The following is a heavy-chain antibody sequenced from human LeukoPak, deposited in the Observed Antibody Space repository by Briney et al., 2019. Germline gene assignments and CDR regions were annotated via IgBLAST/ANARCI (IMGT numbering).Heavy chain of an antibody. Sequence: GASVKVSCKASGYTFTSYAMNWVRQAPGQGLEWMGWINTNTGNPTYAQGFTGRFVFSLDTSVSTAYLQISSLKAEDTAVYYCARGIARYCSSTSCPPGYWGQGTLVTVSS. V-gene: IGHV7-4-1*02. CDR2: INTNTGNP. CDR3: ARGIARYCSSTSCPPGY. D-gene: IGHD2-2*01. J-gene: IGHJ4*02. CDR1: GYTFTSYA.